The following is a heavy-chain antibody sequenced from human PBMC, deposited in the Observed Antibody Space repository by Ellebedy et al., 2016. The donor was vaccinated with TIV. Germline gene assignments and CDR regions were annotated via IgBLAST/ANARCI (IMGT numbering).Heavy chain of an antibody. CDR3: GAVGVITPHDAYNI. CDR1: GGSLNTYTHY. CDR2: IHYGGST. V-gene: IGHV4-39*07. J-gene: IGHJ3*02. Sequence: MPSETLSLTCTVSGGSLNTYTHYWAWIRQPPGKGLEWIGTIHYGGSTYYNPSLKSRVTISVDTSKNQISLRLTAVTAADTAMYFCGAVGVITPHDAYNIWGQGTMVTVAS. D-gene: IGHD4-23*01.